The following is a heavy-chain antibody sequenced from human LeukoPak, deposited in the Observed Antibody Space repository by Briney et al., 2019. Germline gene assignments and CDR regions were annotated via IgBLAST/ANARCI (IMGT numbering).Heavy chain of an antibody. Sequence: WASVKVSCKASGGTFSSYAISWVRQAPGQGLEWMGGIIPIFGTANYAQKFQGRVTITADKSTSTAYMELSSLRSDDTAVYYCARDKRSIGVAGTVAFDIWGQGTMVTVSS. D-gene: IGHD6-19*01. V-gene: IGHV1-69*06. CDR1: GGTFSSYA. J-gene: IGHJ3*02. CDR3: ARDKRSIGVAGTVAFDI. CDR2: IIPIFGTA.